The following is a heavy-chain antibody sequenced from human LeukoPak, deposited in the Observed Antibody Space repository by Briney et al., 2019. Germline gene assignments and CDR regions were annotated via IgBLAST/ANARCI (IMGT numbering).Heavy chain of an antibody. J-gene: IGHJ6*03. V-gene: IGHV1-69*13. Sequence: SVKVSCKASGGTFSSYAISWVRQAPGQGLEWMGGIIPIFGTANYAQKFQGRVTITADESTSTAYMELSSLRSEDTAVYYYARGSYVEYGLYYYYYMDVWGKGTTVTVSS. D-gene: IGHD2-2*01. CDR2: IIPIFGTA. CDR1: GGTFSSYA. CDR3: ARGSYVEYGLYYYYYMDV.